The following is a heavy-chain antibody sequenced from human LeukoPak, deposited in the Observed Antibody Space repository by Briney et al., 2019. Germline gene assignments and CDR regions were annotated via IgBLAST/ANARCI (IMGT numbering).Heavy chain of an antibody. CDR2: ISPGDFDT. J-gene: IGHJ6*02. Sequence: GESLKISCKASGYSFTTYWVAWVRQMPGKGLEWMGMISPGDFDTRYTPSFKGQVTISADESISTAYLQWSSLKASDTAIYYCARHQGGMDVWGQGTTVTVSS. CDR1: GYSFTTYW. CDR3: ARHQGGMDV. V-gene: IGHV5-51*01.